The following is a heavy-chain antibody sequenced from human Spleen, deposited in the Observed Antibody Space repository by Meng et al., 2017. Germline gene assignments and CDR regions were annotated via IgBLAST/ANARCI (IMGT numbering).Heavy chain of an antibody. J-gene: IGHJ4*02. V-gene: IGHV3-23*01. CDR1: GFTFSSYA. D-gene: IGHD3-22*01. CDR2: ISGSDDTT. Sequence: GESLKISCAASGFTFSSYAMSWVRQAPGKGLEWVSGISGSDDTTYYADSVKGRFTISRDNSKNTLYVQMNSLRAEDTAVYYCAKSYYDSSGYHDYWGQGTLVTVSS. CDR3: AKSYYDSSGYHDY.